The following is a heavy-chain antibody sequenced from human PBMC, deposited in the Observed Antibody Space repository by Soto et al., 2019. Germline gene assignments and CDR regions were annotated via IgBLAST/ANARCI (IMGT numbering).Heavy chain of an antibody. CDR2: IGSSSSFI. Sequence: GGSLRLSCAASGFTFSSYNMNWVRQAPGKGLEWVSSIGSSSSFIYYADSVKGRFTTSRDNAKNSLFLQMNSLRAEDTAVYYCARDPWFGPWGQGTLVTVSS. V-gene: IGHV3-21*01. CDR3: ARDPWFGP. CDR1: GFTFSSYN. J-gene: IGHJ5*02.